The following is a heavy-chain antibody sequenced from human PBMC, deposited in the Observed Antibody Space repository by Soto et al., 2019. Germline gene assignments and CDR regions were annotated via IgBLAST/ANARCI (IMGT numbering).Heavy chain of an antibody. V-gene: IGHV3-48*04. D-gene: IGHD2-15*01. CDR3: ARFNIVLDRTFDY. Sequence: GGSLRLSCAASGFTFSSYSMSWVRQAPGKGLEWVSYISSGGSAIYYADSVKGRFTISRDNAKSSLYLQMNSLRAEDTAVYYCARFNIVLDRTFDYWGQGTMVTVSS. CDR1: GFTFSSYS. J-gene: IGHJ4*02. CDR2: ISSGGSAI.